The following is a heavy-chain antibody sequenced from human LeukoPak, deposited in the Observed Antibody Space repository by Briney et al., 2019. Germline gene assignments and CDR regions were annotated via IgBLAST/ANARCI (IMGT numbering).Heavy chain of an antibody. CDR3: AREYYSSWYYLDY. CDR1: GGTFISYA. D-gene: IGHD6-13*01. J-gene: IGHJ4*02. V-gene: IGHV1-69*05. CDR2: IIPIFGTA. Sequence: SVKVSCKASGGTFISYAISWVGQAAGQGGEGRGRIIPIFGTANSSQTFQRRVTITTDASTSTAYLELSSLRSEDTAVYYCAREYYSSWYYLDYWGQGTLVTVSS.